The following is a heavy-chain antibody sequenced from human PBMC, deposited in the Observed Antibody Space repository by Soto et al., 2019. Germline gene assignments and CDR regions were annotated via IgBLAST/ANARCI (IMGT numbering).Heavy chain of an antibody. V-gene: IGHV4-30-4*01. CDR2: IYYSGST. Sequence: SETLSRTCTVSGGSISSGDYYWSWIRQPPGKGLEWIGYIYYSGSTYYNPSLKSRVTISVDTSKNQFSLKLSSVTAADTAVYYCARSAGYDTPFDYWGQGTLVTVSS. CDR3: ARSAGYDTPFDY. D-gene: IGHD5-12*01. J-gene: IGHJ4*02. CDR1: GGSISSGDYY.